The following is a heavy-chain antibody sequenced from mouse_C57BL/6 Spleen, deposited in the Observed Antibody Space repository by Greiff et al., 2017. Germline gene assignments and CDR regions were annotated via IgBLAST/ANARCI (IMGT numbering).Heavy chain of an antibody. V-gene: IGHV1-64*01. CDR1: GYTFTSYW. D-gene: IGHD2-5*01. Sequence: QVQLQQPGAELVKPGASVKLSCKASGYTFTSYWMHWVKQRPGQGLEWIGMIHPNSGSTNYNEKLKSKAKLTVDKSSSTAYMQLSSLTSEDSAVYDCSSLYYSNYEGYAMDYWGQGTSVTVSS. CDR3: SSLYYSNYEGYAMDY. CDR2: IHPNSGST. J-gene: IGHJ4*01.